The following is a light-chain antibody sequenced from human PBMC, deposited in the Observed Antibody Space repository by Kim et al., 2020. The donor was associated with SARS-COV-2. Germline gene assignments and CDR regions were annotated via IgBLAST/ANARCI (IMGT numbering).Light chain of an antibody. CDR2: YDS. CDR3: QVWDSSSDHRV. V-gene: IGLV3-21*04. CDR1: NVGINS. J-gene: IGLJ3*02. Sequence: PGTTASITCGGNNVGINSVPWYQLNPGQAPVLVIYYDSDRPSGIPERFSGSNSGNTATLTISRVEAGDEADYYCQVWDSSSDHRVFGGGTKLTVL.